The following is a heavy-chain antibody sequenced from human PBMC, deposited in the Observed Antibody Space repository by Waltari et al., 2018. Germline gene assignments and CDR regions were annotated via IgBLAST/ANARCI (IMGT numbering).Heavy chain of an antibody. V-gene: IGHV3-9*01. CDR1: GFTFDDYD. CDR3: AKDRTYYYYGMDV. J-gene: IGHJ6*02. Sequence: EVQLVESGGGLVQPGRSLRLSCAASGFTFDDYDMHWVRQAPGKGLEWVSGISWNSGSIGYADSVKGRFTISRDNAKNSLYLQMNSLRAEDTALYYCAKDRTYYYYGMDVWGQGTTVTVSS. CDR2: ISWNSGSI.